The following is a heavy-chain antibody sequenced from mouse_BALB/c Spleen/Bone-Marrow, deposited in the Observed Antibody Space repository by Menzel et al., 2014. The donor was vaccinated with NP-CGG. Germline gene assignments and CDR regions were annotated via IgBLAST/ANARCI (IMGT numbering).Heavy chain of an antibody. J-gene: IGHJ4*01. CDR1: GFSLTGYG. CDR3: ARDSFLITRALDY. D-gene: IGHD2-4*01. V-gene: IGHV2-6-7*01. Sequence: QVQLQQSGPGLVAPSQSLSITCTVSGFSLTGYGVSWVRQPPGKGLEWLGVIWGDGSTDYNSALKSRLSISKDNSKSQVFLKVNSLQTEDTARYYCARDSFLITRALDYWGQGTSVTVSS. CDR2: IWGDGST.